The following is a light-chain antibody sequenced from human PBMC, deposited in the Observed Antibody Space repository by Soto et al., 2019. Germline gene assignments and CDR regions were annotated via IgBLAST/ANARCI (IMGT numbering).Light chain of an antibody. Sequence: IVMTQSPATLSVSPWEGDNIYCRASQGIGSTLAWYQHKPGQTPRLLIYAASSRATGIPDRFSGSGSGTDFTLTISRLEPEDFAVYYCQQYGTSPRTFGQGTKVDIK. V-gene: IGKV3-20*01. CDR1: QGIGST. J-gene: IGKJ1*01. CDR2: AAS. CDR3: QQYGTSPRT.